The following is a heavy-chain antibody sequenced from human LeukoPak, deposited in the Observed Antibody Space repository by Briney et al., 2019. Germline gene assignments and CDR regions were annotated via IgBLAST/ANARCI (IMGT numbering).Heavy chain of an antibody. D-gene: IGHD2-15*01. CDR2: IKQDGNEK. J-gene: IGHJ4*02. CDR3: ARAGYCRGGTCYSNYFDF. CDR1: GFTFSSYW. V-gene: IGHV3-7*01. Sequence: GGSLRLSCAASGFTFSSYWMSWVRQAPGKGLEWVANIKQDGNEKYFVDSVKGRFSISRDNAKNSLYLQMSSLRAEDTAVYYCARAGYCRGGTCYSNYFDFWGQGTLVTVSS.